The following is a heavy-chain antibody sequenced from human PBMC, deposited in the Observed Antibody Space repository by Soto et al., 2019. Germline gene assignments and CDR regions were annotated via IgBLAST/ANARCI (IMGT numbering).Heavy chain of an antibody. D-gene: IGHD1-20*01. V-gene: IGHV4-59*01. J-gene: IGHJ6*02. CDR2: IYYSRST. CDR1: GGSISSFY. Sequence: PSETLSLTCTVSGGSISSFYWSWIRQPPGKGMEKIRYIYYSRSTTYNPTVTSTVTISVETSKNQLSLKLSSVTAADTAVYYCARGNWNDVRSYYYGMDVWGQGTTVTVSS. CDR3: ARGNWNDVRSYYYGMDV.